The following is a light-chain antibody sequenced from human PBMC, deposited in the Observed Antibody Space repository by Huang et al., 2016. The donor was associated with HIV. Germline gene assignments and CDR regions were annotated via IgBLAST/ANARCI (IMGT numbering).Light chain of an antibody. CDR2: AAS. Sequence: ILLTQSPSSLSASVGDRVTLTCRASQGISSYLAWYQQKPGKAPKLLIYAASTLQSVVPSRFSGSGSGTDFTLTINSLQPEDFATYYCQQIHSYPLTFGGGTKVETK. CDR1: QGISSY. CDR3: QQIHSYPLT. J-gene: IGKJ4*01. V-gene: IGKV1-9*01.